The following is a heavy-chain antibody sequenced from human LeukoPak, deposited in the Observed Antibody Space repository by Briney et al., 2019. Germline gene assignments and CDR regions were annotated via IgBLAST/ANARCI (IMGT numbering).Heavy chain of an antibody. CDR2: IYSSGST. J-gene: IGHJ4*02. CDR1: GGSISNYY. V-gene: IGHV4-4*07. CDR3: AREHMVRGVINR. Sequence: SSETLSLTCTVSGGSISNYYWSWIRQPAGKRLEWLGRIYSSGSTNYNPSLESRVTVSVDTSKNQFSLKLSSVTAADTPVYYCAREHMVRGVINRWGQGALVTVSS. D-gene: IGHD3-10*01.